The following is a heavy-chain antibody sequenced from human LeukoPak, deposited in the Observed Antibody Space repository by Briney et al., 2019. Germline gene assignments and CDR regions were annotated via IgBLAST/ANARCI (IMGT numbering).Heavy chain of an antibody. J-gene: IGHJ4*02. CDR2: VWYDGSNK. CDR1: GFTFNNYG. CDR3: TRDIGCTSSTCVYNFDY. Sequence: PGRSLRLSCAASGFTFNNYGMHWVRQAPGKGPEWVATVWYDGSNKKYGDSVRGRFTISRDNSKNTLYLEMNSLRAEDTAVYYCTRDIGCTSSTCVYNFDYWGQGTLVTVSS. D-gene: IGHD2-2*01. V-gene: IGHV3-33*08.